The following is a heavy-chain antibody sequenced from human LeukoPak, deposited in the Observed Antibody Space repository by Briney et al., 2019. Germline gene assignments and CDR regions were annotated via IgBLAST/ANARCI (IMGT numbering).Heavy chain of an antibody. CDR3: ARWATSFDL. CDR2: IKQDGSDK. J-gene: IGHJ4*02. V-gene: IGHV3-7*01. CDR1: GFIFSNHW. Sequence: PGGTLRLSCAASGFIFSNHWMGWVRQAPGKGLEWVANIKQDGSDKSHVDSVTGRFTISRDNAQSSLFLQMNNLTAEDTAVYYCARWATSFDLWGQGALVTVSS.